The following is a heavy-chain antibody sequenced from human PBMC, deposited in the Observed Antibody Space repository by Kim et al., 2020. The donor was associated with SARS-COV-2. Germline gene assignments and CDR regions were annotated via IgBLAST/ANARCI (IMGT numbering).Heavy chain of an antibody. CDR2: INHSGST. J-gene: IGHJ6*01. CDR3: ARGRGQVVVAATRFNYYYG. Sequence: SETLSLTCAVYGGSFSGYYWSWIRQPPGKGLEWIGEINHSGSTNYNPSLKSRVTISVDTSKNQFSLKLSSVTAADTAVYYCARGRGQVVVAATRFNYYYG. D-gene: IGHD2-15*01. V-gene: IGHV4-34*01. CDR1: GGSFSGYY.